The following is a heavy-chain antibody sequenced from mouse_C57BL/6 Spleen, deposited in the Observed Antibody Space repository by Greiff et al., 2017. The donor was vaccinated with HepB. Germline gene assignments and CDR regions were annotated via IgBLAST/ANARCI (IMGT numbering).Heavy chain of an antibody. V-gene: IGHV5-9-1*02. Sequence: EVQLVESGEGLVKPGGSLKLSCAASGFTFSSYAMSWVRQTPEKRLEWVAYISSGGDYIYYADTVKGRFTISRDNARNTLYLQMSSLKSEDTAMYYCTRVYDYGAWFAYWGQGTLVTVSA. CDR2: ISSGGDYI. CDR3: TRVYDYGAWFAY. D-gene: IGHD2-4*01. J-gene: IGHJ3*01. CDR1: GFTFSSYA.